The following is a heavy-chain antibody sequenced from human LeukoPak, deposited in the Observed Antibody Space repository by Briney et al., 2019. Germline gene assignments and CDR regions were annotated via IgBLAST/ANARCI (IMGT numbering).Heavy chain of an antibody. D-gene: IGHD6-13*01. CDR2: IIPIFGTA. V-gene: IGHV1-69*05. Sequence: GASVKVSCKASGGTFSSYAISWVRQAPGQGLEWMGGIIPIFGTANYAQKFQGRVTITTDESTSTAYMELSSLRSGDTAVYYCAIIAGNWFDPWGQGTLVTVSS. J-gene: IGHJ5*02. CDR1: GGTFSSYA. CDR3: AIIAGNWFDP.